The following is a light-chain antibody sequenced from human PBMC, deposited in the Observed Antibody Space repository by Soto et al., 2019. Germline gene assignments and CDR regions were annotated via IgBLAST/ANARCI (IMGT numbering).Light chain of an antibody. CDR3: QQSSSTPRT. J-gene: IGKJ1*01. CDR1: QSIRNS. V-gene: IGKV1-39*01. CDR2: AAS. Sequence: DIQMTQSPSSLSASVGDRVTITCRASQSIRNSLNWFQQKPGKAPKLLIYAASSLQSGVPSRFSGSGSGTDFTLTISSLQPEDFATYYCQQSSSTPRTFGQGTKVDIK.